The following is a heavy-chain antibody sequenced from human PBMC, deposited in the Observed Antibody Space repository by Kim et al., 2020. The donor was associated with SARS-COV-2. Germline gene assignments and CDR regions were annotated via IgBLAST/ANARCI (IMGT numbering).Heavy chain of an antibody. Sequence: SVKVSCKASGGTFSSYTISWVRQAPGQGLEWMGRIIPILGIANYAQKFQGRVTITADKSTSTAYMELSSLRSEDTAVYYCARGTFDYGDYDHLWYFDLWGRGTLVTVSS. D-gene: IGHD4-17*01. V-gene: IGHV1-69*02. CDR3: ARGTFDYGDYDHLWYFDL. CDR2: IIPILGIA. J-gene: IGHJ2*01. CDR1: GGTFSSYT.